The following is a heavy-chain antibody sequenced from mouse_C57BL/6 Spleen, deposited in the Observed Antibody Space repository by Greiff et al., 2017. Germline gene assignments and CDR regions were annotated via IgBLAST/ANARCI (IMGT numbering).Heavy chain of an antibody. CDR3: ARALYYGSSWFAY. D-gene: IGHD1-1*01. CDR2: IYPGSGST. V-gene: IGHV1-55*01. J-gene: IGHJ3*01. Sequence: QVQLKQPGAELVKPGASVKMSCKASGYTFTSYWITWVKQRPGQGLEWIGDIYPGSGSTNYNEKFKSKATLTVDTSSSTAYMQLSSLTSEDSAVYYCARALYYGSSWFAYWGQGTLVTVSA. CDR1: GYTFTSYW.